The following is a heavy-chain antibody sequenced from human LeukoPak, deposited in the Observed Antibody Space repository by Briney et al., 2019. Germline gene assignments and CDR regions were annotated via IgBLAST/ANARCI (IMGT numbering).Heavy chain of an antibody. D-gene: IGHD6-19*01. J-gene: IGHJ2*01. V-gene: IGHV3-7*01. CDR3: ARDYGSGWVPPYWYFDL. Sequence: PGGSLRLSCAASGFTFSSYWMSWVRQAPGKGLEWVANIKQDGSEKYYVDSVKGRFTISRDNAKNSLYLQMNSLRAEDTAVYYCARDYGSGWVPPYWYFDLWGRGTLVTVSS. CDR1: GFTFSSYW. CDR2: IKQDGSEK.